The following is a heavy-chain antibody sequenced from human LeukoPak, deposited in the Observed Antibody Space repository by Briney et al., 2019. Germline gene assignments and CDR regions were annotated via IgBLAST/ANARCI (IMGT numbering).Heavy chain of an antibody. Sequence: GASVKVSCKASGGTFSSYAISWVRQAPGQGLEWMGGIIPIFGTANYAQKFQGRVTITTDESTSTAYMELSSLRSEDTAVYYCARDKDGELLSFDYWGQGTLVTVSS. J-gene: IGHJ4*02. CDR3: ARDKDGELLSFDY. CDR2: IIPIFGTA. CDR1: GGTFSSYA. V-gene: IGHV1-69*05. D-gene: IGHD1-26*01.